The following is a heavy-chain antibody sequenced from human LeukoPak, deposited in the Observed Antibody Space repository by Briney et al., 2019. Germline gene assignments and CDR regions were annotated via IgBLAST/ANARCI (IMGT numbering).Heavy chain of an antibody. CDR2: ISSEGFI. CDR1: GVTVSNDF. Sequence: GGSLRLSCAASGVTVSNDFMGWVRQAPGKGLEWVSLISSEGFIYYADSVKGRFTTSRDISKNSLYLQMNSLRAEDTAFYYCTRQGTDYYDSSGYWGQGTLVTVSS. J-gene: IGHJ4*02. V-gene: IGHV3-53*01. CDR3: TRQGTDYYDSSGY. D-gene: IGHD3-22*01.